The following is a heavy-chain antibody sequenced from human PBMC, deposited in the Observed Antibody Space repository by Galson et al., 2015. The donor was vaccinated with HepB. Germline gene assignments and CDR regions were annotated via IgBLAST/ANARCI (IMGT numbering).Heavy chain of an antibody. CDR2: INAGNGNT. Sequence: SVKVSCKASGYTFTSYAIHWVRQAPGQRLEWMGWINAGNGNTKYSQKFQGRVTITRDTSASTAYMELSSQRSEDTAVYYCARASTMVRGVTQHLGYWGQGTLVTVSS. J-gene: IGHJ4*02. V-gene: IGHV1-3*01. CDR3: ARASTMVRGVTQHLGY. D-gene: IGHD3-10*01. CDR1: GYTFTSYA.